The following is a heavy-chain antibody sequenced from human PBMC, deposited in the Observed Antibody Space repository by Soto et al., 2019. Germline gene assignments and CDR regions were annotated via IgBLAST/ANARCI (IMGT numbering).Heavy chain of an antibody. Sequence: PSETLSLTCTVSGGSICSGNYYWSWIRQPPGKGLEWIGFISYSGSTYYSTSLKSRVTISVDTSKSQFSLNLSFVTAADTAVYYCATMGTPATGLYFFDYWGQGSLVTVSS. CDR3: ATMGTPATGLYFFDY. J-gene: IGHJ4*02. CDR1: GGSICSGNYY. CDR2: ISYSGST. V-gene: IGHV4-30-4*01. D-gene: IGHD2-15*01.